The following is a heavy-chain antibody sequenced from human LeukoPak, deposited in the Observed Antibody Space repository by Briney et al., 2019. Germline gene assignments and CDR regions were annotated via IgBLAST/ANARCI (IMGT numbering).Heavy chain of an antibody. CDR1: GSTFSSYG. Sequence: SGGSLRLSCAASGSTFSSYGMHWVRQAPGKGLEWVAVIWYDGSNKYYADSVKGRFTISRDNSKNTLYLQMNSLRAEDTAVYYCARDASGYDSPAYFDYWGQGTPVTVSS. V-gene: IGHV3-33*01. CDR2: IWYDGSNK. CDR3: ARDASGYDSPAYFDY. J-gene: IGHJ4*02. D-gene: IGHD5-12*01.